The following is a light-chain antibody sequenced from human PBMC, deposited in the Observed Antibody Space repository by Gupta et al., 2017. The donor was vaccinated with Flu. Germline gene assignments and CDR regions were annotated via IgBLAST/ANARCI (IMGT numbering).Light chain of an antibody. CDR2: GAS. CDR1: QSVSSN. V-gene: IGKV3-15*01. J-gene: IGKJ2*03. Sequence: EIVMTPSPATLSVSTGARATLSCRASQSVSSNLAWYQQKPGQAPRLLLYGASTRATGIPARCSGSGSGTEFTLTIISLQSEDFAVYYCRQYNNLYSFGQGTKLEIK. CDR3: RQYNNLYS.